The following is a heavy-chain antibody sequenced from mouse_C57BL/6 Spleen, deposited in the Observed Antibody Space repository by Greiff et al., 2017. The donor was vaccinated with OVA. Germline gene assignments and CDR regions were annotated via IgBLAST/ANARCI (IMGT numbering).Heavy chain of an antibody. CDR1: GYTFTDYE. CDR3: TRDYSNYEVWFAY. D-gene: IGHD2-5*01. V-gene: IGHV1-15*01. Sequence: VHLVESGAELVRPGASVTLSCKASGYTFTDYEMHWVKQTPVHGLEWIGAIDPETGGTAYNQKFKGKAILTADKSSSTAYMELCSLTSEDSAVYYCTRDYSNYEVWFAYWGQGTLVTVSA. CDR2: IDPETGGT. J-gene: IGHJ3*01.